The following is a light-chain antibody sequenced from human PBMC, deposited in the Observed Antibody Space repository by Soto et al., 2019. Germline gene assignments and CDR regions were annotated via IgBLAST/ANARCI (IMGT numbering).Light chain of an antibody. CDR3: HQYNPWPPGT. J-gene: IGKJ2*01. CDR1: RRVSND. CDR2: AAS. V-gene: IGKV3-15*01. Sequence: EVVMTPSPATLSVSPGGRATLSCRPSRRVSNDLAWYQQKPAQAPRLLIYAASTRATGVPARFSGSGSGTEFTLAINSLQSEDVALYYCHQYNPWPPGTFGQGTKLQIK.